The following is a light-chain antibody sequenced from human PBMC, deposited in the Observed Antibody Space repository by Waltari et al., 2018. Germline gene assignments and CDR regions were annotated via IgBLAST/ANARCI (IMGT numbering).Light chain of an antibody. CDR1: NIESKS. CDR3: QVWDANTDPGV. CDR2: YDS. V-gene: IGLV3-21*01. J-gene: IGLJ1*01. Sequence: SYVLTQPPSVAVAPGETARVTCGGNNIESKSVHWYQQKPGQAPVLVISYDSDRPSGIPGGFSGSNSGDTATLTISRVEAGDEADYYCQVWDANTDPGVFGTGTEVTVL.